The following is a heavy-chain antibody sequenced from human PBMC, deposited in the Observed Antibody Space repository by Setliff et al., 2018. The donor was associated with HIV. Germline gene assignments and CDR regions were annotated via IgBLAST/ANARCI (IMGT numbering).Heavy chain of an antibody. D-gene: IGHD1-7*01. CDR2: IHTNRGT. CDR1: GSSISGYY. CDR3: ARHPREEPERNYKFDS. Sequence: TLSLTCTVSGSSISGYYWSWIRQSPGKGLEWIGYIHTNRGTKTNLSPKTRATVSLDTSKNQFFLRLTSVTATDTAIYYCARHPREEPERNYKFDSWGQGTLVTVSS. V-gene: IGHV4-4*09. J-gene: IGHJ4*02.